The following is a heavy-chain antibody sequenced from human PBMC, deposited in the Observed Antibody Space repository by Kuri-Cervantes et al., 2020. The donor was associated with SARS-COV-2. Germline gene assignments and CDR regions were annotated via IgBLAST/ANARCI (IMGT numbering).Heavy chain of an antibody. V-gene: IGHV3-48*03. D-gene: IGHD2-21*01. Sequence: GESLKIPCAASGFTFSSYEMNWVRQAPGKGLEWVSYISSSGSNIYYADSVKGRFTISRDNAKNSLYLQMNSLRAEDTAVYYCARFPGLLIYYYYGMDVWGQGTTVTVSS. CDR2: ISSSGSNI. J-gene: IGHJ6*02. CDR1: GFTFSSYE. CDR3: ARFPGLLIYYYYGMDV.